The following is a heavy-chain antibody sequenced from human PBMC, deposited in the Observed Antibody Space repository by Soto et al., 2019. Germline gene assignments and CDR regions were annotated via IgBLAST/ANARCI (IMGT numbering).Heavy chain of an antibody. CDR1: GYTFTSYG. Sequence: ASVKVSCKASGYTFTSYGISWVRQAPGQGLEWMGWISAYNGNTNYAQKLQGRVTMTTDTSTSTAYMELRSLRSDDTAVYYCARDAYSSGWTFRRIWGHGTLVTVSS. CDR2: ISAYNGNT. J-gene: IGHJ4*01. V-gene: IGHV1-18*01. D-gene: IGHD6-19*01. CDR3: ARDAYSSGWTFRRI.